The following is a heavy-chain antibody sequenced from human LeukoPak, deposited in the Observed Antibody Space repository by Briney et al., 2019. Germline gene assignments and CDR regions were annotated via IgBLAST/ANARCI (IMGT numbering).Heavy chain of an antibody. CDR3: ARDQWGVATITGMDV. V-gene: IGHV4-39*02. J-gene: IGHJ6*02. CDR1: GGSISSSSYY. Sequence: SETLSLTCTVSGGSISSSSYYWGWIRQPPGKGLEWIGSIYYSGSTYYNPSLKSRVTISVDTSKNQFSLKLSSVTAADTAVYYCARDQWGVATITGMDVWGQGTTVTVSS. D-gene: IGHD3-10*01. CDR2: IYYSGST.